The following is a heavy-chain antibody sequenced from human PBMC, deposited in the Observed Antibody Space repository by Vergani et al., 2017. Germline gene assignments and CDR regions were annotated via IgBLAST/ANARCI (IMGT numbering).Heavy chain of an antibody. CDR3: SKDVGVGATIIAGFES. D-gene: IGHD1-26*01. V-gene: IGHV3-43*02. CDR1: GFTLGDYA. J-gene: IGHJ4*02. Sequence: EVRLLESGGGLVQPGGSLRLSCSGSGFTLGDYAMTWVRQAPGKGLEWVALVTWDGDTKYYADSVKGRFTVSRDNGKHSVYLQMDSLRGDDTALYYCSKDVGVGATIIAGFESWGQGTLVTVSS. CDR2: VTWDGDTK.